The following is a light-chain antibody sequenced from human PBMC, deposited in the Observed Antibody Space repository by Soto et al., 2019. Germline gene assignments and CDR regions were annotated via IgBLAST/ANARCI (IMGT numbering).Light chain of an antibody. J-gene: IGKJ2*01. CDR2: GAS. V-gene: IGKV1-39*01. CDR3: QQSYRSPYT. CDR1: QSINIY. Sequence: IPMTQSPSSLSASVGDSVTVTCRASQSINIYLNWYQQKPGKAPTLLIYGASSLQSGVPSRFTGGGSRTDVTLTISSLQPEDFTTSYCQQSYRSPYTFGQGTKLEIK.